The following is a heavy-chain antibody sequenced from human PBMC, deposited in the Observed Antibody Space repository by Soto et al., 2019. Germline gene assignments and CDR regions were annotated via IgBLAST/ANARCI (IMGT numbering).Heavy chain of an antibody. J-gene: IGHJ4*02. CDR3: ARYRYYYDSSGSNFDY. CDR2: IYYSGST. D-gene: IGHD3-22*01. CDR1: GGSISSYY. Sequence: QVQLQESGPGLVKPSETLSLTCTVSGGSISSYYWSWIRQPPGKGLEWIGYIYYSGSTNYNPSLKRRVTISVDTSKNQFSLKLSSVTAADTAVYYCARYRYYYDSSGSNFDYWGQGTLVTVSS. V-gene: IGHV4-59*01.